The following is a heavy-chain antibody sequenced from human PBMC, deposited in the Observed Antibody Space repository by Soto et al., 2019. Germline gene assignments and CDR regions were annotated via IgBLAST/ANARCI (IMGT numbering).Heavy chain of an antibody. J-gene: IGHJ4*02. CDR1: GFTFSSYA. Sequence: PGGSLRLSCAASGFTFSSYAMSWVRQAPGKGLEWVSAISGSGGSTYYADSVKGRFTISRDNSKNTLYLQMNSLRAEDTAVYYCAKDRGYSSSSVGPGPFDYWGQGTLVTVSS. D-gene: IGHD6-6*01. CDR2: ISGSGGST. CDR3: AKDRGYSSSSVGPGPFDY. V-gene: IGHV3-23*01.